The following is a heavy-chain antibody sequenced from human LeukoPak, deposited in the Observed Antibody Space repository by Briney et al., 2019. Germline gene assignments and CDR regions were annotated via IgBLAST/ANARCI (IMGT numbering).Heavy chain of an antibody. Sequence: GGSLRLSCAASGFTFDDYAMHWVRQAPGKGLEWVSGISWNSVSIGYADSVKGRFTISRDNAKNSLYLQMNSLRADDTAVYYCARRGSYSIHDCWGQGTLVTVSS. CDR2: ISWNSVSI. V-gene: IGHV3-9*01. CDR3: ARRGSYSIHDC. CDR1: GFTFDDYA. D-gene: IGHD2-15*01. J-gene: IGHJ4*02.